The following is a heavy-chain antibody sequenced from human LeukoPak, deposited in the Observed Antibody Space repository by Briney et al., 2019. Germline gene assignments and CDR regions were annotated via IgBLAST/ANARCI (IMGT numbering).Heavy chain of an antibody. CDR2: TMPDGSAE. V-gene: IGHV3-7*01. Sequence: GGSLRLSCAASGFSFRNYWMGWVRQAPGKGLEWVANTMPDGSAEYYADSVRGRFTASRDNANNLLYLQMNRLRAEDTAVYYCARDGGLHTNFDYWGQGTLLTVSS. J-gene: IGHJ4*02. CDR3: ARDGGLHTNFDY. D-gene: IGHD2-15*01. CDR1: GFSFRNYW.